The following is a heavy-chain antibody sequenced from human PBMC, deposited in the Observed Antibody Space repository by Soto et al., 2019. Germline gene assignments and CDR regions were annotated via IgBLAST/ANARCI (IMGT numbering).Heavy chain of an antibody. V-gene: IGHV3-23*01. J-gene: IGHJ4*02. CDR1: GFTFSTYA. CDR2: ISDSGST. CDR3: ARDKGGRYCSRTSCLYSFDY. Sequence: EVQLLESGGGLVQPGGSLRLSCTASGFTFSTYAMSWFRQAPGKGLEGVSTISDSGSTYYADSVKGRFTLSRDNSKNTLYLEMNSLRAEDTAVYYCARDKGGRYCSRTSCLYSFDYWGQGTLVSVSS. D-gene: IGHD2-2*01.